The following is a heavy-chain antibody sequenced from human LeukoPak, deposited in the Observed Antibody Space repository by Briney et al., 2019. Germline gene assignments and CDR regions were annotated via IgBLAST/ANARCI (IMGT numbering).Heavy chain of an antibody. Sequence: GSLRLSCEASGLSISNDWMSWVRQAPGKGLEWVGRVKSKTAGETTHYAAPVNGRFTISRDDSKNTLYLQMNSLKTKDTGVYYCTLIQGWGSGSYYLDYWGQGTLVTVSS. D-gene: IGHD3-10*01. J-gene: IGHJ4*02. CDR3: TLIQGWGSGSYYLDY. V-gene: IGHV3-15*01. CDR1: GLSISNDW. CDR2: VKSKTAGETT.